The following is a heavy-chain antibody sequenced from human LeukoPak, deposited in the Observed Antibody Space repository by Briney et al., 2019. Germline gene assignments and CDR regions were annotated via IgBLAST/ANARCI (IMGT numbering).Heavy chain of an antibody. CDR1: GGSISSSSYY. V-gene: IGHV4-39*01. J-gene: IGHJ3*02. Sequence: SETLSLTCTVSGGSISSSSYYWGWIRQPPGKGLEWIGSIYYSGSTYYNPSPKSRVTTSVDTSKNQFSLKLSSVTAADTAVYYCARRSGSYSAFDIWGQGTMVTVSS. CDR3: ARRSGSYSAFDI. CDR2: IYYSGST. D-gene: IGHD1-26*01.